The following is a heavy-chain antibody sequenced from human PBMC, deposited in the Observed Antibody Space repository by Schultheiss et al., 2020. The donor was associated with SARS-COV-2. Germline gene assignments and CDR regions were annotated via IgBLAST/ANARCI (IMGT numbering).Heavy chain of an antibody. CDR3: AREDFDS. V-gene: IGHV3-30*03. Sequence: GESLKISCAASGFTFSSYSMNWVRQAPGKGLEWVAVISYDGSNKYYADSVKGRFTISRDNAKHSLYLQMNSLRAEDTAVYYCAREDFDSWGQGTLVTVSS. CDR2: ISYDGSNK. J-gene: IGHJ4*02. CDR1: GFTFSSYS.